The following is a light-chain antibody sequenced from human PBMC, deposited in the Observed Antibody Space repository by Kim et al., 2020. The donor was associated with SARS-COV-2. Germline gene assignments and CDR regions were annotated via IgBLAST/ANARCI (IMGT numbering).Light chain of an antibody. CDR1: SSDIGGYNY. CDR3: SSYTSSSTYV. Sequence: QSALTQPASVSGSPGKSITISCTGTSSDIGGYNYVPWYQQHPGKAPKLMIYDVSHRPSGVSNRFSGPKSGNTASLTISGLQAEDEADYYCSSYTSSSTYVFGTGTKGTVL. V-gene: IGLV2-14*03. J-gene: IGLJ1*01. CDR2: DVS.